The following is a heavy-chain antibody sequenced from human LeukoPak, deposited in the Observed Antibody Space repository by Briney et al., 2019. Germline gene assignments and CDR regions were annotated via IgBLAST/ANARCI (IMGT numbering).Heavy chain of an antibody. D-gene: IGHD3-10*01. CDR3: ARGALLWFGELDY. V-gene: IGHV4-30-4*01. CDR1: GGSISSGDYY. J-gene: IGHJ4*02. CDR2: IYYSGST. Sequence: SETLSLTCTVSGGSISSGDYYWSWIRQPPGKGLEWIGYIYYSGSTYYNPSLKGRVTISVDTSKNQFSLKLSSATAADTAVYYCARGALLWFGELDYWGQGTLVTVSS.